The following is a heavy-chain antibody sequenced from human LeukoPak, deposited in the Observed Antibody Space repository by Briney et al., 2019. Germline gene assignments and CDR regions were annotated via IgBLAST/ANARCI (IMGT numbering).Heavy chain of an antibody. Sequence: GGSLRLSCAASGFTFSSCEMNWVRQAPGKGLEWVSYISSSGSTIYYADSVKGRFTISRDNAKNSLYLQMNSLRAEGTAVYYCAELGITMIGGVWGKGTTVTISS. D-gene: IGHD3-10*02. V-gene: IGHV3-48*03. J-gene: IGHJ6*04. CDR3: AELGITMIGGV. CDR2: ISSSGSTI. CDR1: GFTFSSCE.